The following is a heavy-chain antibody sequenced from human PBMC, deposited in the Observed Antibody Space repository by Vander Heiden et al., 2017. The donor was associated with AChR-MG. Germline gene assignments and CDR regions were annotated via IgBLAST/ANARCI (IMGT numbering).Heavy chain of an antibody. V-gene: IGHV3-23*01. J-gene: IGHJ4*02. Sequence: EVQLLESGGGLVQPGGSLRLSCAASGFPFSSYAMSWVRQAPGKGLEWVSAISGSGGSTYYAYSVKGRFTISRDNSKNTLYLQLKSMSAEDTAVYYCAKGAPGVSPLDYWGQGTLVTVSS. CDR3: AKGAPGVSPLDY. D-gene: IGHD2-2*01. CDR2: ISGSGGST. CDR1: GFPFSSYA.